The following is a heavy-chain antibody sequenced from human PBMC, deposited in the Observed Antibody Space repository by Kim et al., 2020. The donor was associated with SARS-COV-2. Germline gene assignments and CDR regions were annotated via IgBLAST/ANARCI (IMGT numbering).Heavy chain of an antibody. V-gene: IGHV3-15*01. CDR2: IKSKPDGETI. CDR1: GFIFSNAW. D-gene: IGHD3-10*01. J-gene: IGHJ4*02. Sequence: GGSLRLSCAGSGFIFSNAWMSWVRQAPGKGLEWVGRIKSKPDGETIDYAAPVKARFTISRDDSEKTVYLQMNSLKIEDTGVYFCTTYRYGSYFDYWGQGTLVTVSS. CDR3: TTYRYGSYFDY.